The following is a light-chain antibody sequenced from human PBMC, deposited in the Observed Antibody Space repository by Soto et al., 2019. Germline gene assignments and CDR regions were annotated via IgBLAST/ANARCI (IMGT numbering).Light chain of an antibody. Sequence: IQLTQSPSSLSASVGDRVTITCRASQVISNYLAWYQQKPGDAPKLLIYAASTLQSGVPSRFSGSGSGTEFTLTISSLQPEDFATYYCQQLNSYPLTFGQGTRLEIK. J-gene: IGKJ5*01. CDR1: QVISNY. V-gene: IGKV1-9*01. CDR3: QQLNSYPLT. CDR2: AAS.